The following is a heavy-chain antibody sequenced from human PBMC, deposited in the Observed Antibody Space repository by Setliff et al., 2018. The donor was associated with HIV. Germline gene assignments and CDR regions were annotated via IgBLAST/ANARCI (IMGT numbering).Heavy chain of an antibody. CDR3: AKAGGGILYFYYMDG. Sequence: GGSLRLSCAASGFTFSNFAINWVRQAPGKGLEWVATISGRGTNTYYADSVKGRFTISRDNSKNTLALQLNLLTAADSAVYYCAKAGGGILYFYYMDGCGKGTTVTVSS. V-gene: IGHV3-23*01. D-gene: IGHD2-15*01. J-gene: IGHJ6*03. CDR2: ISGRGTNT. CDR1: GFTFSNFA.